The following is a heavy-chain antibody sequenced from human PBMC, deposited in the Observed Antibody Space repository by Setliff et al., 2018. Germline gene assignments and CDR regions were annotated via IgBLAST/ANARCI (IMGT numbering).Heavy chain of an antibody. CDR2: MNIDNGKT. CDR3: ARGYCDGIGCPAPLYYFDS. V-gene: IGHV1-3*03. J-gene: IGHJ4*02. CDR1: GYSFSLYA. D-gene: IGHD2-21*01. Sequence: ASVKVSCKASGYSFSLYAMHWMRQAPGQRLEWMGWMNIDNGKTEYSQEFQDRVTFTRDTFAETAYMELRSLTSDDMAVYYCARGYCDGIGCPAPLYYFDSWGQGTLVTVSS.